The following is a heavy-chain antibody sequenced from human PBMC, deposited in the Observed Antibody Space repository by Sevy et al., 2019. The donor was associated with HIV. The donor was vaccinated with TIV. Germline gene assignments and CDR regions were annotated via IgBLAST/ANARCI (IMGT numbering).Heavy chain of an antibody. CDR2: ISYDGSSH. J-gene: IGHJ4*02. V-gene: IGHV3-30-3*01. D-gene: IGHD6-19*01. Sequence: GGSLRLSCAASEFIFSTYAMHWVRRAPDKGLEWVAVISYDGSSHYYADSVKGRFTISRDNSKNTLFLQMNSLRLEDTAFYYCATDAGYSTDWYPSDYWGQGTLVTVSS. CDR3: ATDAGYSTDWYPSDY. CDR1: EFIFSTYA.